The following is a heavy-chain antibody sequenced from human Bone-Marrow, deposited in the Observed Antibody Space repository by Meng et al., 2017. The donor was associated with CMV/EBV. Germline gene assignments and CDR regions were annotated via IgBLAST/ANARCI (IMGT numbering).Heavy chain of an antibody. CDR1: GFTFSTYG. V-gene: IGHV3-33*01. J-gene: IGHJ6*01. CDR2: IWYDGSNK. CDR3: ARDYNGMDV. Sequence: GESLKISCAASGFTFSTYGMHWVRQAPGKGLEWVAVIWYDGSNKYYGDSVKGRSTISRDNSKNTLYLQMNSLRAEDTAVYYCARDYNGMDVWGQGTTVTVYS.